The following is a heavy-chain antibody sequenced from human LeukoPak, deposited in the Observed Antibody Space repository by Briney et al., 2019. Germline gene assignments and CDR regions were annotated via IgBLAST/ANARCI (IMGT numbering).Heavy chain of an antibody. CDR3: ARRDRDTAGAFDI. Sequence: GGSLRLSCAASGFTVSSNYMSWVRQAPGKGLEWVSVIYSGGSTYYADSVKGRFTISRDNSKNTLYLQMNSLRAEDTAVYYCARRDRDTAGAFDIWGQGTMVTVSS. CDR1: GFTVSSNY. J-gene: IGHJ3*02. V-gene: IGHV3-53*01. CDR2: IYSGGST. D-gene: IGHD5-18*01.